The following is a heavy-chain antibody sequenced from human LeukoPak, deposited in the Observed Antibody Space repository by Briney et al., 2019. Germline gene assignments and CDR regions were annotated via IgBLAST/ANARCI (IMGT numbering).Heavy chain of an antibody. CDR3: AKLGSAKLGYSYGPYYFDY. Sequence: GGSPRLSCAASGFTFSSYGMHWVRQAPGKGLEWVAFIRYDGSNKYYADSVKGRFTISRDNSKNTLYLQMNSLRAEDTAVYYCAKLGSAKLGYSYGPYYFDYWGQGTLVTVSS. V-gene: IGHV3-30*02. J-gene: IGHJ4*02. D-gene: IGHD5-18*01. CDR1: GFTFSSYG. CDR2: IRYDGSNK.